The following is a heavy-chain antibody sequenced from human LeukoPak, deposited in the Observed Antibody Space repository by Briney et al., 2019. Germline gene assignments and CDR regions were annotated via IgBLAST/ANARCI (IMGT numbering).Heavy chain of an antibody. CDR1: GYSISSGYY. Sequence: PSETLSLTCAVSGYSISSGYYWGWIRQPPGKGLEWIGSMLHNRGTYYNPSLKSRVTISMDTSKNQFSLRLSSVTAADTAVYYCASYYASGVSAYNYYGMDVWGKGTTVTVSS. CDR3: ASYYASGVSAYNYYGMDV. CDR2: MLHNRGT. J-gene: IGHJ6*04. D-gene: IGHD3-10*01. V-gene: IGHV4-38-2*01.